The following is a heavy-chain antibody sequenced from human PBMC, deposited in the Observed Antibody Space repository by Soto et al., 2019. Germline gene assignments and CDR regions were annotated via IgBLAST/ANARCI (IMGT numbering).Heavy chain of an antibody. CDR1: RYNFTGHY. D-gene: IGHD2-2*01. J-gene: IGHJ6*02. Sequence: GASVKVSCKACRYNFTGHYIHWVRQAPGQGLEWMGWINPISGDTEYAQKFQGRVTMTRDTSISTAYMDLRSLISDDTAVYYCARVRRSPYAMDVWGQGTTVTVSS. CDR3: ARVRRSPYAMDV. V-gene: IGHV1-2*02. CDR2: INPISGDT.